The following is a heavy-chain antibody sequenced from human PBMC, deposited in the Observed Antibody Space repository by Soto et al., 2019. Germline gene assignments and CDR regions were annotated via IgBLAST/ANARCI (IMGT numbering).Heavy chain of an antibody. V-gene: IGHV3-15*01. Sequence: EVQLVESGGGLVKPGGSLRLSCAASGFTFSNAWMSWVRQAPGKGLEWVGRIKSKTDGGTTDYAEPVKGRFTISRDDSKNTLYLQMNSLKTEDTAVYYCTFRAYGDYRVVDYWGQGTLVTVSS. CDR2: IKSKTDGGTT. J-gene: IGHJ4*02. CDR1: GFTFSNAW. D-gene: IGHD4-17*01. CDR3: TFRAYGDYRVVDY.